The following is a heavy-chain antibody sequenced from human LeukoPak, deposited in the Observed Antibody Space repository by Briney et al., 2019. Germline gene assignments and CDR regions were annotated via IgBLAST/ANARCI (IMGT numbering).Heavy chain of an antibody. V-gene: IGHV3-23*01. CDR3: AKDARRSSGWYFFDH. Sequence: PGRSLRLSFVPAGFTFLTIAMGWGGKAPGKGLWWFSFISDSGGTTYCADSVKGRFTISRDNSRNTLYLQMNSLRVEDTAVYYCAKDARRSSGWYFFDHWGQGTLVTVSS. CDR2: ISDSGGTT. CDR1: GFTFLTIA. D-gene: IGHD6-19*01. J-gene: IGHJ4*02.